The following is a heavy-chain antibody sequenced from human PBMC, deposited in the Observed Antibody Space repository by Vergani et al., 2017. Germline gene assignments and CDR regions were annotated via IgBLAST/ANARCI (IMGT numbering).Heavy chain of an antibody. CDR2: ISGSGGST. Sequence: EVQLLESGGGLVQPGGSLRLSCAASGFTFSSYAMSWVRQAPGKGLEWVSAISGSGGSTYYADSVKGRFTISRDNSKNTLYLQMNSLRAEDTAVYYCAKDRRGGEGQQPNWFDPWGQGTLVTVSS. J-gene: IGHJ5*02. CDR1: GFTFSSYA. V-gene: IGHV3-23*01. CDR3: AKDRRGGEGQQPNWFDP. D-gene: IGHD6-13*01.